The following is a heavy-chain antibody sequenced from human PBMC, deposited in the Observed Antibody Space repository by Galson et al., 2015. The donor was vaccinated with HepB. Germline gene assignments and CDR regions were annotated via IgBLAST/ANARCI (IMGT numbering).Heavy chain of an antibody. Sequence: SVKVSCKASGYSFSDYGISWVREAPGQGLEWMGWFSAYPGHTNYAQRLQGRVTMTTDTSTSTAYMELRNLTSDDTGIYYCARINIYEDFWGQGTLVTVSS. CDR1: GYSFSDYG. V-gene: IGHV1-18*04. D-gene: IGHD5-18*01. CDR3: ARINIYEDF. J-gene: IGHJ4*02. CDR2: FSAYPGHT.